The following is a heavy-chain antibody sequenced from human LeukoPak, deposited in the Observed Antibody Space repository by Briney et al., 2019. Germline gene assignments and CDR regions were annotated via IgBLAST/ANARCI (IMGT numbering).Heavy chain of an antibody. CDR1: GGTFSSYA. Sequence: GASVKVSCKASGGTFSSYAISWVRQAPGQGLEWMGGIIPIFGTANYAQKFQGRVTMTRNTSISTAYMELSSLRSEDTAVYYCARRMVRGVIRWFDPWGQGTLVTVSS. CDR3: ARRMVRGVIRWFDP. D-gene: IGHD3-10*01. J-gene: IGHJ5*02. V-gene: IGHV1-69*05. CDR2: IIPIFGTA.